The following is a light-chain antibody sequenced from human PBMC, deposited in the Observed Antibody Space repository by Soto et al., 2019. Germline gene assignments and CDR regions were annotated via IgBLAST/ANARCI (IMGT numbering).Light chain of an antibody. CDR1: QSVSSN. CDR3: QQYNNRPPIT. Sequence: EIVMTQSPATLSVSPGERATLSCRASQSVSSNLAWYQQKPGQAPRLLIYGASTRATGIPARFSGSGSGTEFTLTISSLQSEDFVVYYCQQYNNRPPITFGQGTQLEIK. J-gene: IGKJ5*01. CDR2: GAS. V-gene: IGKV3-15*01.